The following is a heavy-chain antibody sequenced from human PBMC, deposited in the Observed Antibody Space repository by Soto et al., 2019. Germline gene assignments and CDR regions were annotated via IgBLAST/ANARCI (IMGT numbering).Heavy chain of an antibody. V-gene: IGHV1-69*13. CDR3: ARGPDIAARLKYYYYGMDV. Sequence: SVKVSCKAPGGTFSSYAISWVRQAPGQGLEWMGGIIPIFGTADYAQKFQGRVTITADESTSTAYMELSSLRSEDTAVYYCARGPDIAARLKYYYYGMDVWGQGTTVTVSS. CDR2: IIPIFGTA. J-gene: IGHJ6*02. CDR1: GGTFSSYA. D-gene: IGHD6-6*01.